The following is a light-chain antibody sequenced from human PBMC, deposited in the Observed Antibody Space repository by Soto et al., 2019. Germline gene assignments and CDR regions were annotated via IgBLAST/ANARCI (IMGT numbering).Light chain of an antibody. CDR2: AAS. CDR1: QDIRND. J-gene: IGKJ1*01. V-gene: IGKV1-6*01. CDR3: LQDYNSPWT. Sequence: AIQMTQSPSSLSASVGDRVTITCRASQDIRNDLGWYQEKVGQAPKLLIYAASKLQSGVPSRFSGSGSGTDFTLTISSLQTEDFATYYCLQDYNSPWTFGQGTKVEI.